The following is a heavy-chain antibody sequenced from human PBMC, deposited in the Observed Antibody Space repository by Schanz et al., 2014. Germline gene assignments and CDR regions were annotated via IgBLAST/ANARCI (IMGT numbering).Heavy chain of an antibody. D-gene: IGHD4-17*01. Sequence: EVQLVESGGVVVQPGGSLRLSCAASGFTFDDYTMHWVRQAPGKGLDWVSLINWNSRTISYSDSVKGRFTIARDNSKNSLFLQMNSLRSEDTVLYFCAASGYGDYGGLNYWGQGTLVTVSS. CDR1: GFTFDDYT. J-gene: IGHJ4*02. V-gene: IGHV3-43*01. CDR2: INWNSRTI. CDR3: AASGYGDYGGLNY.